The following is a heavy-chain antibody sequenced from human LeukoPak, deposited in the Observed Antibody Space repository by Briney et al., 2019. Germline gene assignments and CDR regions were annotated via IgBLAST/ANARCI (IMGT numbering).Heavy chain of an antibody. D-gene: IGHD2-8*01. CDR2: INPNSGGT. V-gene: IGHV1-2*02. CDR3: ARVHETVLMVYAEKYYFDY. CDR1: GYTFTGYY. J-gene: IGHJ4*02. Sequence: ASVKVSCKASGYTFTGYYMHWVRQAPGQGLEWVGWINPNSGGTNYAQKFQGRVTMTRDTSISTAYMELSRLRSDDTAVYYCARVHETVLMVYAEKYYFDYWGQGTLVTVSS.